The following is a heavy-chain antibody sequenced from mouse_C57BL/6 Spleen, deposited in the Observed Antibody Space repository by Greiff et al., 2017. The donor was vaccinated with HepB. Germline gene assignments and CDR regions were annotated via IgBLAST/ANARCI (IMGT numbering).Heavy chain of an antibody. CDR1: GFTFSDYG. V-gene: IGHV5-17*01. D-gene: IGHD1-1*01. CDR3: ARGYYYGSSLYYYAMDY. Sequence: EVKLVESGGGLVKPGGSLKLSCAASGFTFSDYGMHWVRQAPEKGLEWVAYISSGSSTIYYADTVKGRFTISRDNAKNTLFLQMTSLRSEDTAMYYCARGYYYGSSLYYYAMDYWGQGTSVTVSS. J-gene: IGHJ4*01. CDR2: ISSGSSTI.